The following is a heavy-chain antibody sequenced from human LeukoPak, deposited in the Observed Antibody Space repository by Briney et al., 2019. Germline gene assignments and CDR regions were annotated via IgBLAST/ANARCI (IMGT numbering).Heavy chain of an antibody. J-gene: IGHJ6*02. CDR3: ARRGMRYYGMDV. V-gene: IGHV4-59*08. CDR2: IYNSGST. Sequence: PSETLSLTCTVSGGSISTYYWSWVRQPPGKGLEWIGYIYNSGSTNYNPSPKSRATISVDTSKNQFSLKLSSVTAADTAVYYCARRGMRYYGMDVWGQGTTVTVSS. D-gene: IGHD2-8*01. CDR1: GGSISTYY.